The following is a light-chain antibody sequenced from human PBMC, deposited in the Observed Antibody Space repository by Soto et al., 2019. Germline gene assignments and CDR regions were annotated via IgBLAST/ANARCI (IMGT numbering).Light chain of an antibody. CDR1: SRDVGGYNY. CDR2: EVT. Sequence: QSALTQPASVSGSPGQSITISCTGTSRDVGGYNYVSWYQQHPGKAPKLMIYEVTNRPSGVSNRFSGSKSGNTASLTISGLQAVDEADYYCCSYTSTSTLVVFGSGTKLTVL. CDR3: CSYTSTSTLVV. J-gene: IGLJ1*01. V-gene: IGLV2-14*01.